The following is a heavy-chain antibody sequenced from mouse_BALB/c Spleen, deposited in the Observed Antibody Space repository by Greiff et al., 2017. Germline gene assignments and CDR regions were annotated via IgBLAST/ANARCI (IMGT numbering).Heavy chain of an antibody. CDR3: ARREDYYGSSYEGAMDY. CDR2: IYPGDGDT. J-gene: IGHJ4*01. CDR1: GYAFSSYW. D-gene: IGHD1-1*01. V-gene: IGHV1-80*01. Sequence: VQLQQSGAELVRPGSSVKISCKASGYAFSSYWMNWVKQRPGQGLEWIGQIYPGDGDTNYNGKFKGKATLTADKSSSTAYMQLSSLTSEDSAVYFCARREDYYGSSYEGAMDYWGQGTSVTVSS.